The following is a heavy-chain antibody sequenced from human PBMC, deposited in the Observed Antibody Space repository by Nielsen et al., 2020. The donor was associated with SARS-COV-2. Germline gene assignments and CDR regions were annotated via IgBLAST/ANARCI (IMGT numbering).Heavy chain of an antibody. V-gene: IGHV3-30-3*01. CDR1: GFTFSRHV. Sequence: GGSLRLSCAASGFTFSRHVMYWVRQAPGKGLEWVSVISYDGNTKYSADSVKGRFTISRDDSRNILYLQMNSLKIEDTAAYHCATSVSGSDIGSFDYWGQGALVTVSS. CDR2: ISYDGNTK. D-gene: IGHD1-26*01. J-gene: IGHJ4*02. CDR3: ATSVSGSDIGSFDY.